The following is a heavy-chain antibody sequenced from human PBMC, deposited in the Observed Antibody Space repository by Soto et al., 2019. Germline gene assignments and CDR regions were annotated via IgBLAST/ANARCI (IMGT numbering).Heavy chain of an antibody. Sequence: EVQLVESGGDLVQPGRSLRLSCAASGFNFDDYAMHWVRQAPGKGLEWVSGITWSSGNMGYVDSFKGRFTISRDNAKKSLYLHMNSLRPEDSALYYCAKDLAFNAYGKLASWGQGTMVTVSS. V-gene: IGHV3-9*01. CDR1: GFNFDDYA. CDR2: ITWSSGNM. J-gene: IGHJ5*02. D-gene: IGHD3-3*02. CDR3: AKDLAFNAYGKLAS.